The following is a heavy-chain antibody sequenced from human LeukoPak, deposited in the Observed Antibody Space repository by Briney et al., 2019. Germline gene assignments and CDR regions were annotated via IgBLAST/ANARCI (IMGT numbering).Heavy chain of an antibody. CDR3: TKDPHDYGGNFNYFDY. V-gene: IGHV3-23*01. CDR2: ISGSGGTT. D-gene: IGHD4-23*01. J-gene: IGHJ4*02. CDR1: GFTFSSYS. Sequence: GGSLRLSCAASGFTFSSYSMNWVRQAPGKGLEWVSGISGSGGTTYYADSVQGRFTISRDNSKNTLYLQMNSLRAEDAAVYYCTKDPHDYGGNFNYFDYWGQGTLVTVSS.